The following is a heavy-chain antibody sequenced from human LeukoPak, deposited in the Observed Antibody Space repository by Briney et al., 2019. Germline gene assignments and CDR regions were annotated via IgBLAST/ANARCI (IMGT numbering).Heavy chain of an antibody. D-gene: IGHD3-16*02. V-gene: IGHV3-74*01. CDR1: GFTFSNYW. CDR2: INSDGSST. Sequence: GGSLRLSCAASGFTFSNYWMHWVRQAPGKGLVWVSRINSDGSSTSYADSVKGRFTISRDNAKNSLYLQMNSLRAEDTAVYYCARSLRLGELSLPYWGQGTLVAVSS. J-gene: IGHJ4*02. CDR3: ARSLRLGELSLPY.